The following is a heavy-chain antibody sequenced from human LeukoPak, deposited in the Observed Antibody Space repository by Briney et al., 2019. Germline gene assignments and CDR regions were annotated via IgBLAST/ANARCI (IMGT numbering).Heavy chain of an antibody. Sequence: ASVKVSCKASGYTFTSYGISLVRQAPGQGLEWMGWISAYNGNTNYAQKLQGRVTMTTDTSTSTAYMELRSLRSDDTAVYYFAGDLIMITFGGVIVIPPVGYWGQGTLVTVSS. V-gene: IGHV1-18*01. D-gene: IGHD3-16*02. CDR2: ISAYNGNT. J-gene: IGHJ4*02. CDR1: GYTFTSYG. CDR3: AGDLIMITFGGVIVIPPVGY.